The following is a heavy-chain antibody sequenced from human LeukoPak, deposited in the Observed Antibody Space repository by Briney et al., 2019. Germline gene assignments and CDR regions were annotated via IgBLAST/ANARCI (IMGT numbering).Heavy chain of an antibody. CDR1: GGSICSYY. J-gene: IGHJ4*02. CDR2: YSGNT. CDR3: ARSSCWHDLYIYY. V-gene: IGHV4-59*03. D-gene: IGHD6-13*01. Sequence: PSETLSLTCTVSGGSICSYYWSCIRQPPGKGLEWIGYYSGNTNYNPSLKSRVTISVDTSKNQFSLKLSSVTAADTAVYYCARSSCWHDLYIYYWGQGTLVTVSS.